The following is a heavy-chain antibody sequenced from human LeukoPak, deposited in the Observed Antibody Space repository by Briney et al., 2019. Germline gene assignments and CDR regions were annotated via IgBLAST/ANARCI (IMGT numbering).Heavy chain of an antibody. Sequence: ASVKVSCKASGYTFTGYYMHWVRQAPGQGLEWMGWINPNSGGTNYAQNFQGRVTMTRDTSISTAYMELSRLRSDDTAVYYCARDCNGGHYYYYGMDVWGQGTTVTVSS. CDR1: GYTFTGYY. V-gene: IGHV1-2*02. J-gene: IGHJ6*02. D-gene: IGHD2-8*01. CDR2: INPNSGGT. CDR3: ARDCNGGHYYYYGMDV.